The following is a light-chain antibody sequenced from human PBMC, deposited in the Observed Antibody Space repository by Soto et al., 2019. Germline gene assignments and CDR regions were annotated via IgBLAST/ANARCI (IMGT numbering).Light chain of an antibody. V-gene: IGKV1D-12*01. CDR1: QDIAAY. CDR3: QQAYSFPIT. CDR2: AAS. J-gene: IGKJ5*01. Sequence: DIQLTQSPSSVSSSVGDRVTITCLWSQDIAAYLAWYQHKPGRAPELLIRAASTLQSGVPSRFSGSGSGTDFTLTINSLQPEDFATYYCQQAYSFPITFGQGTRLEIK.